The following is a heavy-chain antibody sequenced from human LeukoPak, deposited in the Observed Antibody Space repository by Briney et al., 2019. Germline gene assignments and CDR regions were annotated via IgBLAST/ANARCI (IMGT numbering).Heavy chain of an antibody. J-gene: IGHJ4*02. Sequence: SVKVSCKASGGTFTSYAISWVRQAPGQGLEWMGRIIPNIGTANYAQKFQGRVTITTDQSTSTAFMKLSSIRTEDTAVYYCARNIIDLPVTMVRGELIGFDYWGQGTLVTVSS. CDR1: GGTFTSYA. D-gene: IGHD3-10*01. CDR3: ARNIIDLPVTMVRGELIGFDY. CDR2: IIPNIGTA. V-gene: IGHV1-69*05.